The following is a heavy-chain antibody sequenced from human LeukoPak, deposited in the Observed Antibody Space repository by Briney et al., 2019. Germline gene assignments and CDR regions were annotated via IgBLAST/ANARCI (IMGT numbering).Heavy chain of an antibody. CDR3: ASSAGLYYYYYMDV. Sequence: PGGSLRLSCAASGFTFSSYAMSWVRQAPGKGLEWVSAISGSGGSTYYADSVKGRFTISRDNAKNSLYLQMNSLRAEDTALYYCASSAGLYYYYYMDVWGKGTTVTVSS. CDR2: ISGSGGST. V-gene: IGHV3-23*01. J-gene: IGHJ6*03. CDR1: GFTFSSYA.